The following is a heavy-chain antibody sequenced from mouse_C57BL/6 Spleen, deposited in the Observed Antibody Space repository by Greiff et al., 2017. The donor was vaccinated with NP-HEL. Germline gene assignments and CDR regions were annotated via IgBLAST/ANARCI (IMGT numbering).Heavy chain of an antibody. J-gene: IGHJ4*01. CDR3: ARDCASGDDDAMDY. CDR2: IDPGDGYT. Sequence: QVQLKPPLPSLFPPFSSFNISFNSSFYTFTIYLIHFFNHIPGQGLEWIGGIDPGDGYTNYNQKFKGKATLTADTSSSTAYMQLSSLTSEDSAVYYCARDCASGDDDAMDYWGQGTSVTVSS. V-gene: IGHV1-66*01. D-gene: IGHD6-2*01. CDR1: FYTFTIYL.